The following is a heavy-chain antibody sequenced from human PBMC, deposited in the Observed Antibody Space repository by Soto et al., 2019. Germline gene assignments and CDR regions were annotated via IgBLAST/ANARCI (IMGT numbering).Heavy chain of an antibody. J-gene: IGHJ6*02. CDR3: ARGHTVTTAGSYYYYYYGMDV. V-gene: IGHV1-69*13. Sequence: SVKVSCKASGGTFSSYAISWVRQAPGQGLEWMGGIIPIFGTANYAQKFQGRVTITADESTSTAYMELSSLRSDDTAVYYCARGHTVTTAGSYYYYYYGMDVWGQGTTVTVSS. D-gene: IGHD4-4*01. CDR1: GGTFSSYA. CDR2: IIPIFGTA.